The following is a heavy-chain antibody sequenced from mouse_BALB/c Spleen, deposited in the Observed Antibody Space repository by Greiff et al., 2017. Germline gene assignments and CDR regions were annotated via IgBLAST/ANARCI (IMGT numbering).Heavy chain of an antibody. J-gene: IGHJ2*01. D-gene: IGHD4-1*01. CDR2: IYPGNVNT. CDR3: ASLTVDY. CDR1: GYTFTSYY. V-gene: IGHV1S56*01. Sequence: QVQLQQSGPELVKPGASVRISCKASGYTFTSYYIHWVKQRPGQGLEWIGWIYPGNVNTKYNEKFKGKATLTADKSSSTAYMQLSSLTSEDSAVYFCASLTVDYWGQGTTPTVSS.